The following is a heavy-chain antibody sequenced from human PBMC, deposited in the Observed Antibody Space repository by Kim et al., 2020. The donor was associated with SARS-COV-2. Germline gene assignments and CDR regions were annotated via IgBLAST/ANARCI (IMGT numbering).Heavy chain of an antibody. J-gene: IGHJ6*02. Sequence: SETLSLTCAVYGGSFSGYYWSWIRQPPGKGLEWIGEINHSGSTNYNPSLKSRVTISVDTSKNQFSLKLSSVTAADTAVYYCARVVPAANGMDVWGQGTTVTVSS. D-gene: IGHD2-2*01. CDR2: INHSGST. CDR3: ARVVPAANGMDV. V-gene: IGHV4-34*01. CDR1: GGSFSGYY.